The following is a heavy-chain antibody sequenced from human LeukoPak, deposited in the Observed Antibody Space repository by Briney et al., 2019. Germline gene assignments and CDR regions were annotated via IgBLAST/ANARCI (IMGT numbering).Heavy chain of an antibody. CDR1: GCTFSCYA. Sequence: SSVNVSCKSSGCTFSCYAISWVRQAPAQGLEWMGRINVILDTANYAQKVQGRVTINTDIYTSTSYMELRSLRSEDTAVCYCARDQGIGDASDIWGQGTMVTVSS. J-gene: IGHJ3*02. V-gene: IGHV1-69*04. CDR3: ARDQGIGDASDI. CDR2: INVILDTA.